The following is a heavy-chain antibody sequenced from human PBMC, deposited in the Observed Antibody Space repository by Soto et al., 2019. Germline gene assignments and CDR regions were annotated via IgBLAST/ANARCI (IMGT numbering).Heavy chain of an antibody. CDR3: ATQALMSSHPGVGATYFDR. CDR1: GYTFTSYY. CDR2: INPSGGST. J-gene: IGHJ4*02. D-gene: IGHD3-3*01. Sequence: ASVKVSCKASGYTFTSYYMHWVRQAPGQGLEWMGIINPSGGSTSYAQKFQGRVTMTRDTSTSTVYMELSSLRSEDTAVYYCATQALMSSHPGVGATYFDRWGQGTLVTVSS. V-gene: IGHV1-46*01.